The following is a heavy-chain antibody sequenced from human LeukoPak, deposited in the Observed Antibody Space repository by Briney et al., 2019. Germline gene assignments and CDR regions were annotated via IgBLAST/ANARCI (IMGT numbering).Heavy chain of an antibody. CDR2: ISHSGST. V-gene: IGHV4-34*01. D-gene: IGHD1-1*01. Sequence: SDTLSLTCAVYGGSFSGYYWSWIRQPPGKGLEWIGEISHSGSTNYNPSLKSRVTISVDTSKNQFSLKLSSVTAADTAVYYCARGVRYWGQGTLVTVSS. CDR1: GGSFSGYY. CDR3: ARGVRY. J-gene: IGHJ4*02.